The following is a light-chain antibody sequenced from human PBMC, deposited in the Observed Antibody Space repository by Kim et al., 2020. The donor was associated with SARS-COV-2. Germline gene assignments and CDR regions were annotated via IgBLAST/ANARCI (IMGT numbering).Light chain of an antibody. CDR3: QQYDNLPFN. J-gene: IGKJ3*01. CDR1: QEISNY. CDR2: EAY. Sequence: ADGRDRVNINCHERQEISNYLKWDQQKPWKDPKLLIYEAYNLETEVPTRFSGSGSGTDFTFTISSLQPEDIATYYCQQYDNLPFNFGPGTKVDIK. V-gene: IGKV1-33*01.